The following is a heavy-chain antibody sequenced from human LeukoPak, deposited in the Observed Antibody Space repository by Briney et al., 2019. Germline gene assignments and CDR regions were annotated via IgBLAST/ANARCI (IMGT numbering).Heavy chain of an antibody. CDR2: IKQDGSEK. CDR3: ASTYYYGSGSYSAFDY. Sequence: SGGSLRLSCATSGSTFSSYWMSWVRQAPGKGLEWVANIKQDGSEKYYVDSVKGRFTISRDNAKNSLYLQMNSLRAEDTAVYYYASTYYYGSGSYSAFDYWGQGTLVTVSS. J-gene: IGHJ4*02. V-gene: IGHV3-7*01. CDR1: GSTFSSYW. D-gene: IGHD3-10*01.